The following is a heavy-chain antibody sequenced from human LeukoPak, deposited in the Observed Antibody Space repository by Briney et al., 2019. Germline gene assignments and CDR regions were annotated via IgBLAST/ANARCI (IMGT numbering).Heavy chain of an antibody. V-gene: IGHV1-2*02. D-gene: IGHD4-11*01. J-gene: IGHJ6*02. CDR3: ARVALTVTTVNYYYYGMDV. CDR2: INPKTGGT. Sequence: ASVKVSCKASGYTFTGYYLHWVRQAPGQGLEWMGWINPKTGGTKYAQKFQGRVTMTRDTSISTAYMELSRLRSDDTAVYYCARVALTVTTVNYYYYGMDVWGQGTTVTVSS. CDR1: GYTFTGYY.